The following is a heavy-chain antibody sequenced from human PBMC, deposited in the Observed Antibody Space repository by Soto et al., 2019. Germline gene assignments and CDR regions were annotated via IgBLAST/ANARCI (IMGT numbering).Heavy chain of an antibody. D-gene: IGHD3-10*01. CDR1: GYTFTIYD. CDR3: ARDLVRGRPDAFDI. Sequence: GASVKGSCKASGYTFTIYDIIWVRQATGQGLEWVGWVNPNSGNGGYAQKFQGRVTMTRNTSISTVYMELSSLTSEDTAVYYCARDLVRGRPDAFDIWGQGTMVTVSS. CDR2: VNPNSGNG. J-gene: IGHJ3*02. V-gene: IGHV1-8*01.